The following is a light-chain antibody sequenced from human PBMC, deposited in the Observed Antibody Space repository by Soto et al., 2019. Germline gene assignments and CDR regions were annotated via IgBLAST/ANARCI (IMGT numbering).Light chain of an antibody. CDR3: SSYTGGNPSYV. CDR1: SRDVGGSNY. Sequence: QSVLIQPASVSGSPGQSITISCTGTSRDVGGSNYVSWYQHHPHRAPKLMIYEVTIRPSGVSDRFSGSKSGNTASLTVSGLQAEDEADYYCSSYTGGNPSYVFGTGTKVTVL. CDR2: EVT. V-gene: IGLV2-14*01. J-gene: IGLJ1*01.